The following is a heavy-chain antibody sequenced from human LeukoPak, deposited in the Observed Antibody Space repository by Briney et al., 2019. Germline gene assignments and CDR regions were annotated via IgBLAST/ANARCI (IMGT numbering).Heavy chain of an antibody. V-gene: IGHV4-34*01. J-gene: IGHJ5*02. CDR2: INHSGST. CDR1: GGSFSGYY. D-gene: IGHD3-22*01. Sequence: ASETLSLTCAVYGGSFSGYYWSWIRQPPGKGLEWIGEINHSGSTNYNPSLKSRVTISVDTSKNQFSLKLSSVTAADTAVYYCARSHYYDSSGSQNNWFDPWGQGTLVTVSS. CDR3: ARSHYYDSSGSQNNWFDP.